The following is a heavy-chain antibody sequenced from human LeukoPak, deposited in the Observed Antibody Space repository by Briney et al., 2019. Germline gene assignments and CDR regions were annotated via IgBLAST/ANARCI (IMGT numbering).Heavy chain of an antibody. J-gene: IGHJ4*02. D-gene: IGHD3-22*01. CDR2: IIRSGGTT. CDR3: AKDVSPPYYYDSSGYFNY. V-gene: IGHV3-23*01. CDR1: GFTFSNYA. Sequence: GGSLRLSCAASGFTFSNYAMSWVRQAPGKGLEWISAIIRSGGTTYYADSVKGRFTISRDNSKNTLYLQMNSLRAEDTAVYYCAKDVSPPYYYDSSGYFNYWGQGTLVTVSS.